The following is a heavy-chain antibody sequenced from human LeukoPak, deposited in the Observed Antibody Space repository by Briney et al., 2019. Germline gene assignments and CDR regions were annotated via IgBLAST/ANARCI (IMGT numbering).Heavy chain of an antibody. CDR2: IKQDGSEK. CDR1: GFTFSSYW. V-gene: IGHV3-7*03. J-gene: IGHJ3*02. D-gene: IGHD1-26*01. Sequence: GGSLRLSCAASGFTFSSYWMSWVRQAPGKGLEWVANIKQDGSEKYYVDSVKGRFTISRDNAKNSLYLQMNSLRAEDTAVYYCAGEGPYSGSHLDAFDIWGQGTMVTVSS. CDR3: AGEGPYSGSHLDAFDI.